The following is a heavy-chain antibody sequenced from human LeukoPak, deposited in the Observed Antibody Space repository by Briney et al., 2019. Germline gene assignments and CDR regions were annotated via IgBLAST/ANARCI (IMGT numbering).Heavy chain of an antibody. D-gene: IGHD1-1*01. CDR2: INWNGGST. J-gene: IGHJ4*02. CDR1: GFTFDDYG. Sequence: GGSLRLSCAASGFTFDDYGMSWVRQAPGKGLEWVSGINWNGGSTGYADSVKGRFTISRDNAKNSLYLQMNSLRAEDTALYYCARDPGLSWNPYYFGYWGQGTLVTVSS. V-gene: IGHV3-20*04. CDR3: ARDPGLSWNPYYFGY.